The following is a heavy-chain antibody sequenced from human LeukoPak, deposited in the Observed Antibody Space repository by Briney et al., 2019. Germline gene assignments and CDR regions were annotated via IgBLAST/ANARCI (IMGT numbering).Heavy chain of an antibody. CDR3: AKGLGKLEDY. CDR1: GFTFSSYG. CDR2: ISYDGSNK. J-gene: IGHJ4*02. D-gene: IGHD3-16*01. Sequence: PGGSLRLSCAASGFTFSSYGMHWVRQAPGKGLEWVAVISYDGSNKYYADSVKGRFTISRDNSKNTLYLQMNSLRAEDTAVYYCAKGLGKLEDYWGQGTLVTVSS. V-gene: IGHV3-30*18.